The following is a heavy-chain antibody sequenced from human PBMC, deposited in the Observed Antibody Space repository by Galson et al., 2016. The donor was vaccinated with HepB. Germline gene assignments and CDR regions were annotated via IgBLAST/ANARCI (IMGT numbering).Heavy chain of an antibody. CDR1: GGSIRSYY. D-gene: IGHD5-12*01. Sequence: ETLSLTCTVSGGSIRSYYWSWIRQPPGKGLEWIGYIYYSGSASYNPSLKSRVSISVDTSKSQFSLKLTSVTAADTAVYYCAGDGGYDWFDYWGQGTLVTVSS. CDR3: AGDGGYDWFDY. CDR2: IYYSGSA. J-gene: IGHJ4*02. V-gene: IGHV4-59*01.